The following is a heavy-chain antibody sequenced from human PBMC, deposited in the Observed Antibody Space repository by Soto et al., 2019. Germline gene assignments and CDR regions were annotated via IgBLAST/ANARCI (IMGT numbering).Heavy chain of an antibody. D-gene: IGHD3-3*01. CDR3: AKADYDFWGGRFYFNY. CDR2: ISGRAGSK. CDR1: GFTFSDHA. Sequence: PGGSLRLSCATSGFTFSDHAMHWVRQAPGEGPEWVSGISGRAGSKYYADSVKGRFTTSRDNSKNTLYLEMNSLRAEDTAVYYCAKADYDFWGGRFYFNYWGPGTLVTVSS. V-gene: IGHV3-23*01. J-gene: IGHJ4*02.